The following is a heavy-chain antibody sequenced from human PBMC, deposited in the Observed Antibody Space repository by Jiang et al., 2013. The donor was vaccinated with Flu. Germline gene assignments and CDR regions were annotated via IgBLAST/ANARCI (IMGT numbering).Heavy chain of an antibody. D-gene: IGHD2-2*01. CDR3: VRDYDANVASCYSCYFDL. CDR1: GFTFDDYA. Sequence: VQLVEYGGGVVQPARSLRLSCAASGFTFDDYAMHWVRQAPGKGLEWVATISWNSNIVAYADSVKGRFTISRDNAKNSLYLQMNGLRFEDTARYYCVRDYDANVASCYSCYFDLWGQGTQVTIS. J-gene: IGHJ4*02. V-gene: IGHV3-9*01. CDR2: ISWNSNIV.